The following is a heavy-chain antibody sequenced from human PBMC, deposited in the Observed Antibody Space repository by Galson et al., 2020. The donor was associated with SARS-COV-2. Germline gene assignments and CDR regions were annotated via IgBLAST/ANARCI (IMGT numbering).Heavy chain of an antibody. CDR1: GFSFSTYA. D-gene: IGHD3-3*01. CDR2: ISGGGENT. V-gene: IGHV3-23*01. CDR3: AKEAPTEWFTSDWFDP. J-gene: IGHJ5*02. Sequence: GESLKISCVVSGFSFSTYAMSWVRQAPGKGLEWVSAISGGGENTYYADFARGRFTISRDNSKNTLLLQMNSLRADDTATYYCAKEAPTEWFTSDWFDPWGQGTLVTVSS.